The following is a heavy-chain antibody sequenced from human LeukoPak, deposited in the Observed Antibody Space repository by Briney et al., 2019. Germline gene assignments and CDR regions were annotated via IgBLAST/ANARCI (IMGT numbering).Heavy chain of an antibody. CDR2: IYHNGST. J-gene: IGHJ4*02. Sequence: PSETLSLTCTVSGYSISSGYYWSWIRQPPGKGLEWIGYIYHNGSTYYNPSLKSRVTISEDTSKNQFSLKLSSVTAADTAVYYCARAEYYYGSGSYDSWGQGTLVTVSS. D-gene: IGHD3-10*01. CDR3: ARAEYYYGSGSYDS. CDR1: GYSISSGYY. V-gene: IGHV4-38-2*02.